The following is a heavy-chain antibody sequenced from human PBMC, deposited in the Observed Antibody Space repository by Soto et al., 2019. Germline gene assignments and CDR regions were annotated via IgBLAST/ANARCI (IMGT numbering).Heavy chain of an antibody. CDR2: IYSTENT. CDR3: ARVDDP. Sequence: SETLSLACTVSGGSVSSNSYSWGWIRQSPGKGLEWIGLIYSTENTYYHPSLQSRVTISEDTSMNAFSLRLSSVTAADTAVYYCARVDDPWGQGTLVTVAS. V-gene: IGHV4-39*07. J-gene: IGHJ5*02. CDR1: GGSVSSNSYS.